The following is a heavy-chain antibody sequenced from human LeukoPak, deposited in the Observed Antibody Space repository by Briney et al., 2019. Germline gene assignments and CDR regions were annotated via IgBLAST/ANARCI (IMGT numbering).Heavy chain of an antibody. CDR1: GGTFSSYA. V-gene: IGHV1-69*04. J-gene: IGHJ4*02. CDR3: ARDRSGSTGGY. D-gene: IGHD2-15*01. Sequence: SVKVSCKASGGTFSSYAISWVRQAPGQGLEWMGRIIPILGIANYAQKFQGRVTITADKSTSTAYMELSSLRSEDTAVYYCARDRSGSTGGYWGQGTLVTVSS. CDR2: IIPILGIA.